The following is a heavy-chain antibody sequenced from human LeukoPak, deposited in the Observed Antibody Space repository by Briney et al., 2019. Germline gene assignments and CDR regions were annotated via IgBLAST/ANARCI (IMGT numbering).Heavy chain of an antibody. CDR1: GDSVSNKSAA. CDR2: TYYRSKWYN. D-gene: IGHD3-22*01. J-gene: IGHJ4*02. V-gene: IGHV6-1*01. CDR3: ASLITASEMGFDS. Sequence: SQTLSLTCAISGDSVSNKSAAWNWIRQSPPRGLEWLGRTYYRSKWYNDYAVSVKSRITLSPDTSKNQVSLQLKSVTPEDTATYYCASLITASEMGFDSWGQGTLVTVSS.